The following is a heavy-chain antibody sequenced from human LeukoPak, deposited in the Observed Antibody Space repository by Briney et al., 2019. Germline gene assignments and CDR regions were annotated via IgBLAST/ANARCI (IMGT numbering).Heavy chain of an antibody. D-gene: IGHD6-13*01. CDR3: ARAHHSSSWPHYYFDY. CDR1: GFTFSDYY. CDR2: ISSSSSYT. J-gene: IGHJ4*02. Sequence: PGRSLRLSCAASGFTFSDYYMSWIRQAPGKGLEWVSYISSSSSYTNYADSVKGRFTISRDNAKNSLYLQMNSLRAEDTAVYYCARAHHSSSWPHYYFDYWGQGTLVTVSS. V-gene: IGHV3-11*05.